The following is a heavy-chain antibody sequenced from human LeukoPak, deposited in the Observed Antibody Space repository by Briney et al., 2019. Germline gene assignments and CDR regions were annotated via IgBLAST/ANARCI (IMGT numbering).Heavy chain of an antibody. Sequence: GGSLRLSCAASGFTFSSYAMMWVRQAPGKGLDWVSTISVSGGSPNYADSVKGRFTISRDNSKNTLFLQMNNLRAEDTALYYCAKGLREYDFWSGYATWGQGTQVTVSS. J-gene: IGHJ5*02. CDR1: GFTFSSYA. V-gene: IGHV3-23*01. CDR3: AKGLREYDFWSGYAT. D-gene: IGHD3-3*01. CDR2: ISVSGGSP.